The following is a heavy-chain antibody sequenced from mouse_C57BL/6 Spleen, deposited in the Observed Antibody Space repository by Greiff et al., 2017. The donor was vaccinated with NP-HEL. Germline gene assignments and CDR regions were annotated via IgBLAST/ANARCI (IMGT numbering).Heavy chain of an antibody. J-gene: IGHJ4*01. V-gene: IGHV1-82*01. CDR1: GYAFSSSW. CDR2: IYPGDGDT. CDR3: ARDGYYEAMDY. Sequence: VQLQQSGPELVKPGASVKISCKASGYAFSSSWMNWVKQRPGKGLEWIGRIYPGDGDTNYNGKFKGKATLTADKSSSTAYMQLSSLTSEDSAVYFCARDGYYEAMDYWGQGTSVTVSS. D-gene: IGHD2-3*01.